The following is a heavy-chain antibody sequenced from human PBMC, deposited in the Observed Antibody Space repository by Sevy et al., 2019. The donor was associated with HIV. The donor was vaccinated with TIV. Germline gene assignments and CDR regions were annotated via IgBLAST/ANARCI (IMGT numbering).Heavy chain of an antibody. CDR3: ATVFSGYDYAFDI. CDR2: IYSGGST. CDR1: GFTVSSNY. Sequence: GGSLRLSCAASGFTVSSNYMSWVRQAPGKGLEWVSVIYSGGSTYYADSVKGRFTISRDNSKNTLYLQMNSLRAEDTAVYYCATVFSGYDYAFDIWGQGKMVTVSS. V-gene: IGHV3-53*01. D-gene: IGHD5-12*01. J-gene: IGHJ3*02.